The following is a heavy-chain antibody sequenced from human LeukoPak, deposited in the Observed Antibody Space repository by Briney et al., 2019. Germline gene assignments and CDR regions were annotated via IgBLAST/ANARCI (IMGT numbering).Heavy chain of an antibody. D-gene: IGHD5-24*01. CDR1: GFTLSSYA. CDR2: ISHDGII. V-gene: IGHV3-74*01. J-gene: IGHJ4*02. CDR3: ARDWVYKIDY. Sequence: AGSLRPSYETAGFTLSSYAMPSLRRTPGQGLLWVSRISHDGIISYADSVKGRFTISRDNAKNTLILQMNSLRVEDTAVYYCARDWVYKIDYWGRGTLVTVSS.